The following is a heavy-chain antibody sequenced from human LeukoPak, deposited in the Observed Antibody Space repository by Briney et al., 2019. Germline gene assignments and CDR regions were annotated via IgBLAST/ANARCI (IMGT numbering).Heavy chain of an antibody. D-gene: IGHD3-3*01. V-gene: IGHV1-2*02. Sequence: ASVKVSCKASGYTFTNYYIHWVRQAPGQGLEWMGWIHPSSDGTIYAQKFQGRGTMTRDTSINTAYMEMSRLRSDDTAVYYWARGGGTVFGVINDWGQGTLVTVSS. CDR3: ARGGGTVFGVIND. CDR1: GYTFTNYY. CDR2: IHPSSDGT. J-gene: IGHJ4*02.